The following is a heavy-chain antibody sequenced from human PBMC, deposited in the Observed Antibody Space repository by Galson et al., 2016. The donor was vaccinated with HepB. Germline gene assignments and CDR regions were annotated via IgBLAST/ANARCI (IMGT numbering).Heavy chain of an antibody. CDR3: ARDRDVEAADAFDF. Sequence: SLRLSCAASEFTFSTYGMHWVRQAPGKGLEWVAVIWQDGSNKYYADSVKGRFTISRDNPKNTLYLQMNSLKVEDTAVYYCARDRDVEAADAFDFWGRGTMVTVSS. D-gene: IGHD6-13*01. J-gene: IGHJ4*02. CDR1: EFTFSTYG. CDR2: IWQDGSNK. V-gene: IGHV3-33*08.